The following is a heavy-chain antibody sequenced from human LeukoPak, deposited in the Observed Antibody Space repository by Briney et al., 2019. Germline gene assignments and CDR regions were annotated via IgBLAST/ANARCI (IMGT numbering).Heavy chain of an antibody. D-gene: IGHD2-15*01. CDR3: VRGEDCSLTSCYHYSYMDL. Sequence: ASVKVSCKASGYTFTGYYLHWVRQAPGQGLEWMGWINPDTGATNYAQKFQGRVTMTSDTSITTAYMELIRLRSDDTAVYYCVRGEDCSLTSCYHYSYMDLWGEGTAVTVSS. CDR2: INPDTGAT. V-gene: IGHV1-2*02. CDR1: GYTFTGYY. J-gene: IGHJ6*03.